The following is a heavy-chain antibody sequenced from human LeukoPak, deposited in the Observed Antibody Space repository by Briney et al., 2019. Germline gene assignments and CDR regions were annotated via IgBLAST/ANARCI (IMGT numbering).Heavy chain of an antibody. J-gene: IGHJ4*02. CDR3: ARGGQWLVRYFDY. CDR2: INHSGST. Sequence: SETLSLTCTVSGGSISSYYWSWIRQPPGKGLEWIGEINHSGSTNYNPSLKSRVTISVDTSKNQFSLKLSSVTAADTAVYYCARGGQWLVRYFDYWGQGTLVTVSS. D-gene: IGHD6-19*01. V-gene: IGHV4-34*01. CDR1: GGSISSYY.